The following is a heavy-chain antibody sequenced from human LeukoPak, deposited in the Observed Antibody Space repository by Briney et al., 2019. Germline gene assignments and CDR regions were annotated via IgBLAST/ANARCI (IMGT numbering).Heavy chain of an antibody. Sequence: SETLSLTCTVSGGSTSSSSYYWGWIRQPPGKGLEWIGSIYYSGSTYYNPSLKSRVTISVDTSKNQFSLKLSSVTAADTAVYYCASYSVMNTFGGVIPKRAFDIWGQGTMVTVSS. D-gene: IGHD3-16*02. CDR2: IYYSGST. CDR1: GGSTSSSSYY. V-gene: IGHV4-39*01. CDR3: ASYSVMNTFGGVIPKRAFDI. J-gene: IGHJ3*02.